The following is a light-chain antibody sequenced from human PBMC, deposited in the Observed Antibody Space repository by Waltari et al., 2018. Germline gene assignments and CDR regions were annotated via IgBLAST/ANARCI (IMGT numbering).Light chain of an antibody. CDR3: AAWDDSLNGV. V-gene: IGLV1-44*01. J-gene: IGLJ3*02. CDR2: SNN. Sequence: QSVLTQPPSASGTPGQRVTISCSGSSSNLGSNTVNWSPQLPGTAPKLLTYSNNQRPSGVPDRFSGSKSGTSASLAISGLQSEDEADYYCAAWDDSLNGVFGGGTKLTVL. CDR1: SSNLGSNT.